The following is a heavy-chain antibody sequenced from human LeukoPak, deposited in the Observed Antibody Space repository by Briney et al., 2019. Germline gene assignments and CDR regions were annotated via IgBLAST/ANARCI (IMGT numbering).Heavy chain of an antibody. D-gene: IGHD4-17*01. J-gene: IGHJ1*01. Sequence: SETLSLTCTVSGGSISNYYWSWIRQPPGKGLEWIGYIYNSGHTNYNPSLKSRVTISEDTSKNQLSLKLSSVTAADTAVYYCAGAAVTTSRYFQHWGQGTLVTVSS. CDR1: GGSISNYY. CDR2: IYNSGHT. CDR3: AGAAVTTSRYFQH. V-gene: IGHV4-59*01.